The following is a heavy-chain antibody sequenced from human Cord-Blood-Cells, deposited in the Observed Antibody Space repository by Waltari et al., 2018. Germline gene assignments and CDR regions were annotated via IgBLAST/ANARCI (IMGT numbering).Heavy chain of an antibody. J-gene: IGHJ3*02. Sequence: QVQLVQSGADVKKPAASVKVPCKVSVYTLPALPIHWVRQAPGKGLEWMGGFDPEDGETIYAQKFQGRVTMTEDTSTDTAYMELSSLRSEDTAVYYCATPNSGYDPDAFDIWGQGTMVTVSS. CDR2: FDPEDGET. CDR1: VYTLPALP. CDR3: ATPNSGYDPDAFDI. D-gene: IGHD5-12*01. V-gene: IGHV1-24*01.